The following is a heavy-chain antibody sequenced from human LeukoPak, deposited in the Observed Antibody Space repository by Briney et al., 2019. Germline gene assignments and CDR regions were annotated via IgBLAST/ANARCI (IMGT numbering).Heavy chain of an antibody. CDR2: IGSTGTDR. CDR1: GFSFSFSG. CDR3: ATETIGRHYDY. D-gene: IGHD1-14*01. J-gene: IGHJ4*02. Sequence: EGSLRLSCAASGFSFSFSGINWVRQAPGKGLEWVSSIGSTGTDRYYADSVKGQFTISRDNAKNSLYLQMNSLRAEDTAVYYCATETIGRHYDYWGQGTLLTVSS. V-gene: IGHV3-21*01.